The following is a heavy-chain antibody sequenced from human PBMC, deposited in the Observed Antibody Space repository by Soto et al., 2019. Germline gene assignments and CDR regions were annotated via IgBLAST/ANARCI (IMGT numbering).Heavy chain of an antibody. CDR2: FDPEDGET. CDR1: GYTLTELS. CDR3: ATGLAARYAFDI. V-gene: IGHV1-24*01. Sequence: ASVKVSCKVSGYTLTELSMHWVRQAPGKGLEWMGGFDPEDGETIYAQKFQGRVTMTEDTSTDTAYMELSSLRSEDTAVYYCATGLAARYAFDIWGQGTLVTVSS. D-gene: IGHD6-6*01. J-gene: IGHJ4*02.